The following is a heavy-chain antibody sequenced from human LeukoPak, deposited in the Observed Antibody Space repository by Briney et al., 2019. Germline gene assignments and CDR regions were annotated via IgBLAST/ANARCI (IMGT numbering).Heavy chain of an antibody. V-gene: IGHV1-2*06. Sequence: ASMKVSCKASGHTSTTYYMHWVRQAPGQGLEWMGRINPNSGGTDYAQKFQGRVTMTRDTSISTLYMELGSLRSDDTAVYYCARAGWTDAFDIWGQGTMVTVSS. CDR3: ARAGWTDAFDI. D-gene: IGHD3/OR15-3a*01. CDR2: INPNSGGT. J-gene: IGHJ3*02. CDR1: GHTSTTYY.